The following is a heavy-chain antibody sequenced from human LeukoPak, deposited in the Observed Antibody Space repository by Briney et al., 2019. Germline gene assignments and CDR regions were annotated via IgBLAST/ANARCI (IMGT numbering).Heavy chain of an antibody. CDR2: ITGHSSTT. J-gene: IGHJ4*02. Sequence: GGSLRLACAASGFPFSSYSMNWVRQAPGKGLEWVSYITGHSSTTYYADSVKGRFTISRDNAKNSLFLQMNSLTAEDTAVYYCARDSHYGGTFEYWGQGTLVTVSS. D-gene: IGHD4-23*01. CDR3: ARDSHYGGTFEY. V-gene: IGHV3-48*01. CDR1: GFPFSSYS.